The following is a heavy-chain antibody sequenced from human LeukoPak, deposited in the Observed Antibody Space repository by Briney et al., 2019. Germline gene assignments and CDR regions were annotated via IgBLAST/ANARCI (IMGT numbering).Heavy chain of an antibody. D-gene: IGHD4-23*01. V-gene: IGHV4-39*07. CDR2: IYYTGVT. J-gene: IGHJ5*02. CDR3: ARERSSSGGHNWFDP. CDR1: GGYIITSGHY. Sequence: SETLSLTCTVPGGYIITSGHYWGWIRQPPGKGLEWIGSIYYTGVTSTNPFFRSRMSISVDTSKNQFSLNLTSVTAADAAVYYCARERSSSGGHNWFDPWGQGTLVTVSS.